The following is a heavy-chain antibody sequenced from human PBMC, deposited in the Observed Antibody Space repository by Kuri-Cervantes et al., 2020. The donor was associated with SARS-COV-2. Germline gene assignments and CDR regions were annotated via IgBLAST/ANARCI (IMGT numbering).Heavy chain of an antibody. CDR3: AKDGGPGYGDYVYFDY. D-gene: IGHD4-17*01. J-gene: IGHJ4*02. Sequence: LSLTCAVYGGSFSGYYWSWVRQAPGKGLEWVSAISGSGGSTYYADSVKGRFTISRDNSKNTLYLQMNSLRAEDTAVYYCAKDGGPGYGDYVYFDYWGQGTLVTVSS. CDR2: ISGSGGST. CDR1: GGSFSGYY. V-gene: IGHV3-23*01.